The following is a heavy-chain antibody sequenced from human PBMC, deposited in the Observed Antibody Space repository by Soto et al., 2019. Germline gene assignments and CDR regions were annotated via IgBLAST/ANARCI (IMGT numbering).Heavy chain of an antibody. CDR2: IYYSGDT. J-gene: IGHJ4*02. CDR3: ASLQVPGNFDY. Sequence: QLQLQESGPGLVKPSETLSLTCTVSGGSIRSSNYYWAWVRQPPGKGLEWIANIYYSGDTYFHPSLRNRLTVSVDTSKNQFSLKLSSLTAADTAMYYCASLQVPGNFDYWGQGPLVTVSS. CDR1: GGSIRSSNYY. D-gene: IGHD6-13*01. V-gene: IGHV4-39*01.